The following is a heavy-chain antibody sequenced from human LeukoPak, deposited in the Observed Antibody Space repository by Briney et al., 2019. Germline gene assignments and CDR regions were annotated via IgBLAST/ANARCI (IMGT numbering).Heavy chain of an antibody. CDR1: GGSISSGDYC. D-gene: IGHD4-17*01. Sequence: SETLSLTCTVYGGSISSGDYCWSWIRQPPGKGLEWIGYIYYSVSTYYNPSRKSRVNISLDPSKNQFSLKLSSVTAADTAVYYCARAENGDYPVYWGQGTMVTVSS. CDR3: ARAENGDYPVY. CDR2: IYYSVST. V-gene: IGHV4-30-4*08. J-gene: IGHJ4*02.